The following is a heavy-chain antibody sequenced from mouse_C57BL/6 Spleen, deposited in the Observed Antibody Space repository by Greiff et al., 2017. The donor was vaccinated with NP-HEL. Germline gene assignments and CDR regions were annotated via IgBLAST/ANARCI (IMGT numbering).Heavy chain of an antibody. D-gene: IGHD2-3*01. CDR3: ARRGLLRCFDY. CDR1: GYTFTDYY. CDR2: INPNNGGT. V-gene: IGHV1-26*01. J-gene: IGHJ2*01. Sequence: VQLQQSGPELVKPGASVKISCKASGYTFTDYYMNWVKQSHGKSLEWIGDINPNNGGTSYNQKFKGKATLTVDKSSSTAYMELRSLTSEDSAVYYCARRGLLRCFDYWGQGTTLTVSS.